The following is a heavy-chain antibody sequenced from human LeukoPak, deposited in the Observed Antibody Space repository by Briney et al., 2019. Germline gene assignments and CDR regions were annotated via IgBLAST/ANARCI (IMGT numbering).Heavy chain of an antibody. V-gene: IGHV4-30-2*01. J-gene: IGHJ4*02. Sequence: SETLSLTCAVSGGSISSGGYSWSWIRQPPGKGLEWIGYIYRSGSTYYNPSLKSRVTISVDRSKNQFSLKLSSVTAADTAVYYCARVGGGDCFDYWGQGTLVTVSS. D-gene: IGHD2-21*01. CDR1: GGSISSGGYS. CDR2: IYRSGST. CDR3: ARVGGGDCFDY.